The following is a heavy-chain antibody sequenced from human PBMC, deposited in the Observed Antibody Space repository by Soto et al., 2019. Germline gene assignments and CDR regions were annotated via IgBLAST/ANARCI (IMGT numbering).Heavy chain of an antibody. CDR2: IIPIFGTA. D-gene: IGHD5-18*01. J-gene: IGHJ4*02. V-gene: IGHV1-69*01. CDR1: GGTFSSYA. Sequence: QVQLVQSGAEVKKPGSSVKVSCKASGGTFSSYAISWVRQAPGQGLEWRGGIIPIFGTANYAQKFQGRVTITADESTTTAYLELRSLRSEDTAVYYCARDLERVHTAMVGPFDYWGQGTLVTVSS. CDR3: ARDLERVHTAMVGPFDY.